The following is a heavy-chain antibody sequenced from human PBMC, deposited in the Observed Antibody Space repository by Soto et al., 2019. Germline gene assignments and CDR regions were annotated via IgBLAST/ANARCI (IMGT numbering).Heavy chain of an antibody. Sequence: GGSLRLSCAASGFTFSSYGMHWVRQAPGKGLEWVAVIPYDGSNKYYADSVKGRFAISRDNSENTLYLQMNSLRAEDTAVYYCAKDRGRSSVAAAGTFDYWGQGTLVTVSS. V-gene: IGHV3-30*18. CDR2: IPYDGSNK. CDR3: AKDRGRSSVAAAGTFDY. D-gene: IGHD6-13*01. CDR1: GFTFSSYG. J-gene: IGHJ4*02.